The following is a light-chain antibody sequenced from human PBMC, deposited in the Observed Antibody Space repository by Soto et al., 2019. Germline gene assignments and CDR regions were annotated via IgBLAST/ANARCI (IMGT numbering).Light chain of an antibody. Sequence: QSVLTQPASVSGSPGQSITISCTGTSSVVGGYNFVSWYQQHPDKAPKLMIYDVTNRPSGASNRFSGSKSGNTASLTISGLQAEYEADYYCSSYSSISTYVFGTGTMVTVL. CDR2: DVT. J-gene: IGLJ1*01. CDR1: SSVVGGYNF. V-gene: IGLV2-14*01. CDR3: SSYSSISTYV.